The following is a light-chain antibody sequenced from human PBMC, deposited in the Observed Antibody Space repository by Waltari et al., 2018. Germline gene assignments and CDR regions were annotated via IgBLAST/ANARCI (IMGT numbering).Light chain of an antibody. J-gene: IGKJ4*01. CDR3: HQRSSWPLT. CDR2: DTS. CDR1: QSVFNS. Sequence: IVLTQSPVTLSLSPGERATLSCRASQSVFNSLAWYQPKPGQAPRLLIYDTSNRATGIPDRFSASGSGTDFTLTISRLEPEDFAVYYCHQRSSWPLTFGGGTKVEIK. V-gene: IGKV3-11*01.